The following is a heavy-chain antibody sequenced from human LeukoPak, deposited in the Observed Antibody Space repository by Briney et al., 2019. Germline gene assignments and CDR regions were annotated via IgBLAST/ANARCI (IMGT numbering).Heavy chain of an antibody. CDR2: ISAYNGRT. Sequence: GASVKVSCKASGYTFTSYAITWVRQAPGQGLEWMGWISAYNGRTNYAQNLQDRVPLTIDTSTSTAYMELRSLKSDDTAVYFCARCESGSSWPWELGNNWGQGTPVTVSS. V-gene: IGHV1-18*01. CDR1: GYTFTSYA. D-gene: IGHD6-13*01. J-gene: IGHJ4*02. CDR3: ARCESGSSWPWELGNN.